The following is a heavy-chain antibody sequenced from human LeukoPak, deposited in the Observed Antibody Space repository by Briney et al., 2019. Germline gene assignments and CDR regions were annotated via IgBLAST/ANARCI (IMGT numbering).Heavy chain of an antibody. J-gene: IGHJ3*02. CDR1: GGTFSSYA. CDR3: ARVRRSYDFRSGARAFDI. Sequence: GSSVKVSCKASGGTFSSYAISWVRQAPGQGLEWMGGIIPIFGTANYAQKFQGRVTITADESTSTAYMELSSLRSEDTAVYYCARVRRSYDFRSGARAFDIWGQGTMVTVSS. V-gene: IGHV1-69*01. D-gene: IGHD3-3*01. CDR2: IIPIFGTA.